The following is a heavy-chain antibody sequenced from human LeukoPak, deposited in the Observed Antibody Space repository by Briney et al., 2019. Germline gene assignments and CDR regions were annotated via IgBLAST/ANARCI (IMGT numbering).Heavy chain of an antibody. Sequence: SETLSLTCTVSGYSISSGYYWGWIRQPPGKGLEWIASIYHGGGTYYNPSLKSRVTISVDTSKNQFSLKLSSVTAADTAVYYCARGRGYCSSTSCPNYYMDVWGKGTTVTVSS. CDR1: GYSISSGYY. D-gene: IGHD2-2*01. CDR3: ARGRGYCSSTSCPNYYMDV. CDR2: IYHGGGT. V-gene: IGHV4-38-2*02. J-gene: IGHJ6*03.